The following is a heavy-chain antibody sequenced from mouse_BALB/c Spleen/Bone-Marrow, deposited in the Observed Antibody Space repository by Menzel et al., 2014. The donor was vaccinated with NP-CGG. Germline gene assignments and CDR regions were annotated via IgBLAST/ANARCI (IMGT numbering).Heavy chain of an antibody. J-gene: IGHJ4*01. V-gene: IGHV14-1*02. CDR3: ARGDGYAMDY. CDR1: GFNIKDYY. CDR2: TDPENGNT. Sequence: EVKLVESGAEIVRPGALVKLSCKASGFNIKDYYMQWVKQRPEQGLEWIGWTDPENGNTIYDPKFQGKASITADTSSNTAYLQLSSLTSEDTAVYYCARGDGYAMDYWGQGTSVTVSS.